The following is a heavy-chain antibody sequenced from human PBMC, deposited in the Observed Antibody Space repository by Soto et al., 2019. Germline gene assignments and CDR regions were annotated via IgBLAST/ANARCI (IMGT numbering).Heavy chain of an antibody. V-gene: IGHV4-39*01. Sequence: PSESLSLTCCVSGNSMRGYHFYWGWIRQAPGKGLEWIGSAYFSGGNTSYRPSLKSRVSIPVDTSKNEFSLRLTSLTDADTAVYFCAYGSISAWIDYLGKETLETASS. CDR2: AYFSGGNT. D-gene: IGHD3-10*01. J-gene: IGHJ4*01. CDR1: GNSMRGYHFY. CDR3: AYGSISAWIDY.